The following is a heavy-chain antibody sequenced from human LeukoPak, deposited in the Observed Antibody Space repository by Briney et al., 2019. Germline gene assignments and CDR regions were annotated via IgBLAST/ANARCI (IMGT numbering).Heavy chain of an antibody. CDR3: ARGLSGSRDAFDI. CDR1: GGTFSSYA. Sequence: ASVKVSCKASGGTFSSYAISWVRQAPGQGLEWMGGIIPIFGTANYAQKFQGRVTITADESTSTAYMELSSLRSEDTAVYYCARGLSGSRDAFDIWGQGTMVTVSS. CDR2: IIPIFGTA. J-gene: IGHJ3*02. V-gene: IGHV1-69*13. D-gene: IGHD2-15*01.